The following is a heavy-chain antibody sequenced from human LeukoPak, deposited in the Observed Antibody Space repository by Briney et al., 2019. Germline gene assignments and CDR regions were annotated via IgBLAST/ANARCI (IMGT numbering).Heavy chain of an antibody. Sequence: NPSETLSLTCTVSGGSMSNYYWSWIRQPPGKRLEWIGYIYHSGSTNYNPSLNSRVTISIDTSKNQFSLNLSSVTAADTAVYYCARHPTGSGRTNGVDVWGRGTTVTVSS. V-gene: IGHV4-59*08. J-gene: IGHJ6*04. CDR2: IYHSGST. D-gene: IGHD3-10*01. CDR3: ARHPTGSGRTNGVDV. CDR1: GGSMSNYY.